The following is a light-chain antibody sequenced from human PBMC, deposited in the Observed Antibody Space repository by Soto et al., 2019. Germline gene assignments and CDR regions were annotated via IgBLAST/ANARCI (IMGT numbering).Light chain of an antibody. CDR2: GAT. CDR3: QVYNDWPRCT. V-gene: IGKV3-15*01. J-gene: IGKJ2*02. Sequence: EIVMTQSAATLAVSRGGGATVSCRASQSVSSNLAWYQQKPGQAPRLLIFGATTRATGMPARFSGSGSGTEFTLTISSLQSEDFAVYYCQVYNDWPRCTFGQGTKVDI. CDR1: QSVSSN.